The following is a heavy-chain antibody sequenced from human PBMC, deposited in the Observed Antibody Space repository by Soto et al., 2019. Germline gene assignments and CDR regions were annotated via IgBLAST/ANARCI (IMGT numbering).Heavy chain of an antibody. CDR2: INAGNGNT. CDR1: GYTFTSYA. J-gene: IGHJ4*02. CDR3: ARGPGGPDGPGDY. D-gene: IGHD2-15*01. V-gene: IGHV1-3*01. Sequence: QVQLVQSGAEVKKPGASVKGSCKASGYTFTSYAMHWVRQAPGQRLEWMGWINAGNGNTKYSQKFQGRVTITRDTSASTAYMELSRLRSEDTAVYYCARGPGGPDGPGDYWGQGTLVTVSS.